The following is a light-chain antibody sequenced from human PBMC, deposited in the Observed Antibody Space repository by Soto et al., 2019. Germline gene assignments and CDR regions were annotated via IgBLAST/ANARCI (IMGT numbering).Light chain of an antibody. CDR3: SSYTSSSHVV. J-gene: IGLJ2*01. V-gene: IGLV2-14*01. CDR1: SSDVGGYNY. CDR2: EVS. Sequence: QSALTQPASVSGSPGQSITISCTGTSSDVGGYNYVSWYQQHPGKAPKLMIYEVSNRPSGVSNRFSGSKSGNTASLTISGLQAEEEADYYCSSYTSSSHVVFGGGTKLTVL.